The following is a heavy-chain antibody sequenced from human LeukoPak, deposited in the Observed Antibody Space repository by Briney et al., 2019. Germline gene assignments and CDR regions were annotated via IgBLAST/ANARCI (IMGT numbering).Heavy chain of an antibody. CDR1: GYTFTNYW. Sequence: GESLKISCKGSGYTFTNYWIGWVRQMPGKGLEWMGIIYPGDSDTRYSPSFQGQVTISADKSVSTAYLQWSSLEASDSAMYYCARGRTTSGIDYWGQGTLVTVSS. D-gene: IGHD2-2*01. CDR2: IYPGDSDT. J-gene: IGHJ4*02. CDR3: ARGRTTSGIDY. V-gene: IGHV5-51*01.